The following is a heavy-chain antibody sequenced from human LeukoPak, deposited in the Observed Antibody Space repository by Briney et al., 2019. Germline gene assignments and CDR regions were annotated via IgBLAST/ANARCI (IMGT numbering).Heavy chain of an antibody. Sequence: GGSLRLSCAASGFTFRNYYMHWVRQAPGKGLEWVAVISLDGNNEYYADSVKGRFTISRDNSKNTLYLQMNSLRAEDTAVYYCAKDREDYYDSSGYYSRFFDYWGQGTLVTVSS. D-gene: IGHD3-22*01. CDR3: AKDREDYYDSSGYYSRFFDY. V-gene: IGHV3-30-3*01. J-gene: IGHJ4*02. CDR2: ISLDGNNE. CDR1: GFTFRNYY.